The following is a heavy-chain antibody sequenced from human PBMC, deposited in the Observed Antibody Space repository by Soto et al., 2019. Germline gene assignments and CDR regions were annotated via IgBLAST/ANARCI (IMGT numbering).Heavy chain of an antibody. V-gene: IGHV1-69*02. CDR3: ANPPRS. CDR1: GGTFSSYT. CDR2: SIPISGIA. J-gene: IGHJ5*02. Sequence: QVQLVQSGAEVKKPGSSVKVSCKASGGTFSSYTISWLRQAPGQGLEWMGRSIPISGIANHAQKFQVRVTITADKSTGTAYMELSSLRSEDTAVYYCANPPRSWGQGTLVTVSS.